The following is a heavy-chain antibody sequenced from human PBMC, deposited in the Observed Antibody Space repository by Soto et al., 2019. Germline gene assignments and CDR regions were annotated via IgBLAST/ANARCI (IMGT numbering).Heavy chain of an antibody. J-gene: IGHJ6*03. Sequence: GESLKISCAASGFTFSSYWMHWVRQAPGKGLVWVSRINSDGSSTSYADSVKGRFTISRDNAKNTLYLQMNSLRAEDTAVYYCAREGVGDYYYMDVWGKGTTVTVSS. CDR3: AREGVGDYYYMDV. CDR2: INSDGSST. D-gene: IGHD3-16*01. V-gene: IGHV3-74*01. CDR1: GFTFSSYW.